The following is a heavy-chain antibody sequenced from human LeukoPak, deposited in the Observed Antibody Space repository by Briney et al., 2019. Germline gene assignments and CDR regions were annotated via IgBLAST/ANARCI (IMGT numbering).Heavy chain of an antibody. J-gene: IGHJ6*03. Sequence: SETLSLTCAVYGGSFSGYYWSWIRQRPGKGREWIGEINHSGSTNYNPSLKSRVTISVDTSKNQFSLKLSSVTAAGTAVYYCARLGSSGWYYMDVWGKGTTVTISS. CDR3: ARLGSSGWYYMDV. V-gene: IGHV4-34*01. D-gene: IGHD6-19*01. CDR2: INHSGST. CDR1: GGSFSGYY.